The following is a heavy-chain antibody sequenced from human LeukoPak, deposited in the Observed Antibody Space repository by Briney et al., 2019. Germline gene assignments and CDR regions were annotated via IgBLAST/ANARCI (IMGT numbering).Heavy chain of an antibody. CDR1: GGSFSGYY. CDR3: ANRGTYYYDSSGYYYVKSPDYFDY. V-gene: IGHV4-34*01. D-gene: IGHD3-22*01. J-gene: IGHJ4*02. Sequence: SETLSLTCAVYGGSFSGYYWSWIRQPLGKGLEWIGEINHSGSTYYNPSLKSRVTISVDTSKNQFSLKLSSVTAADTAVYYCANRGTYYYDSSGYYYVKSPDYFDYWGQGTLVTVSS. CDR2: INHSGST.